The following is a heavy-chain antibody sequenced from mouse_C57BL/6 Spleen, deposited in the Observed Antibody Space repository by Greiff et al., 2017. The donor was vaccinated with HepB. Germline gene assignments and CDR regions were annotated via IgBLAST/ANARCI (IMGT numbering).Heavy chain of an antibody. D-gene: IGHD1-1*01. J-gene: IGHJ4*01. Sequence: QVQLQQSGPELVKPGASVKISCKASGYAFSSSWMNWVKQRPGKGLEWIGRIYPGDGDTNYNGKFKGKATLTADKSSSTAYMQLSSLTSEDSAVYFCARSIYYYGSSYAYAMDYWGQGTSVTVSS. CDR2: IYPGDGDT. V-gene: IGHV1-82*01. CDR1: GYAFSSSW. CDR3: ARSIYYYGSSYAYAMDY.